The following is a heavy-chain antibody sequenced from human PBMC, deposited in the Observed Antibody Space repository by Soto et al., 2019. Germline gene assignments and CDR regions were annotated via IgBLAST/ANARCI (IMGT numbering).Heavy chain of an antibody. CDR1: GGSISIGDYY. J-gene: IGHJ4*02. D-gene: IGHD5-18*01. CDR2: IYYSGST. V-gene: IGHV4-30-4*01. Sequence: QVQLQESGPGLVKPSQTLSLTCTVSGGSISIGDYYWSWIRQPPGKGLEWIGYIYYSGSTYYNPSLKSRVTISVDPSKNQCSLKLSSVTAAETAVYYCARNSYGYIFYGYWGQGTLVTVSS. CDR3: ARNSYGYIFYGY.